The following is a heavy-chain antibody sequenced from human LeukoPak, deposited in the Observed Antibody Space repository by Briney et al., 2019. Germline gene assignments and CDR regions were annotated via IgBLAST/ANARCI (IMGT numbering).Heavy chain of an antibody. D-gene: IGHD6-13*01. CDR1: GYTFTSYG. CDR2: ISAYNGNT. V-gene: IGHV1-18*01. Sequence: ASVKVSCKASGYTFTSYGISWVRQAPGQGLEWMGWISAYNGNTNYAQKLQGRVTMTTDTSTSTACMELRSLRSDDTAVYYCARSDSSSWYVKNWFDPWGQGTLVTVSS. CDR3: ARSDSSSWYVKNWFDP. J-gene: IGHJ5*02.